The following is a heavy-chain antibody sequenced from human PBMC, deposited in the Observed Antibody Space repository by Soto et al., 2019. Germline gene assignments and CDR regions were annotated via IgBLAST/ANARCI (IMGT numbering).Heavy chain of an antibody. D-gene: IGHD3-22*01. CDR3: ARLTYYDSTGYFDY. V-gene: IGHV4-59*01. CDR2: IYYTGYT. CDR1: GGSISSFY. J-gene: IGHJ4*02. Sequence: QVQLQESGPGLVKPSETLSLTCTVSGGSISSFYWSWIRQPPGGGLEWIGYIYYTGYTNYNPSLNSRVTMSVDTSNNRFSLNLNSVTAADTAVYYCARLTYYDSTGYFDYWGQGTLVTVSS.